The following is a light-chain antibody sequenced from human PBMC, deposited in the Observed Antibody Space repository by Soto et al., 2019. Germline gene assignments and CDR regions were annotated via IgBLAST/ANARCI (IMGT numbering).Light chain of an antibody. CDR2: DDS. CDR1: NIGSKS. V-gene: IGLV3-21*02. CDR3: HVWDSSSDHVV. Sequence: SYELTQPPSVSVAPGQTARITWGGNNIGSKSVHWYQQKPGQAPVVVVYDDSDRPSGIPERFSGSNSGNTATLTISRVEAGDEADYYCHVWDSSSDHVVFGGGTKVTVL. J-gene: IGLJ2*01.